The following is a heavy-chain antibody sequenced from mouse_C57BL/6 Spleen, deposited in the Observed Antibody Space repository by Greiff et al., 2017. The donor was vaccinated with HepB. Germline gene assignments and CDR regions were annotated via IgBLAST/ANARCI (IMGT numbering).Heavy chain of an antibody. CDR2: IYPGDGDT. D-gene: IGHD2-4*01. CDR1: GYAFSSSW. J-gene: IGHJ2*01. V-gene: IGHV1-82*01. CDR3: ARGAIYYDYDGGDY. Sequence: VKLQQSGPELVKPGASVKISCKASGYAFSSSWMNWVKQRPGKGLEWIGRIYPGDGDTNYNGKFKGKATLTADKSSSTAYMQLSSLTSEDSAVYFCARGAIYYDYDGGDYWGQGTTLTVSS.